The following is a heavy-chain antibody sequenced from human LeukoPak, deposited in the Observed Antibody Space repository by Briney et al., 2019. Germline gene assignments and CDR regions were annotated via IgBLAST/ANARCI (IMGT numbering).Heavy chain of an antibody. CDR2: ISSSGIPI. CDR1: AFTFSSYP. Sequence: GGSLRLSCAASAFTFSSYPMSWVRQAPGKGLEWVSSISSSGIPIYYADSVKGRFTISRDNAKNSLYLQMNSLRVEDTAVYYCARDAILETSGPVVSDIWGQGTMVTVSS. V-gene: IGHV3-48*04. CDR3: ARDAILETSGPVVSDI. D-gene: IGHD2-21*01. J-gene: IGHJ3*02.